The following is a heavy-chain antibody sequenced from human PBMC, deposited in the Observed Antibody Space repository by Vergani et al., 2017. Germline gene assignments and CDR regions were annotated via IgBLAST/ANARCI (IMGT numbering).Heavy chain of an antibody. CDR1: GYTFTSYG. D-gene: IGHD3-3*01. CDR3: AKDGARNIAAIDLTIFGVVIPTYFDY. CDR2: ISAYNGNT. V-gene: IGHV1-18*01. Sequence: QVQLVQSGAEVKTPGASVKVSCKASGYTFTSYGISWVRQAPGQGLEWMGWISAYNGNTNYAQKLQGRVTMTTDTSTSTAYMELRSLRSDDTAVYYCAKDGARNIAAIDLTIFGVVIPTYFDYWGQGTLVTVSS. J-gene: IGHJ4*02.